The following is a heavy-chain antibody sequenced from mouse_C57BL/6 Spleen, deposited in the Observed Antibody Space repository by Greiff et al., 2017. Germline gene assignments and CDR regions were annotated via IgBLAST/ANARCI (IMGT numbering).Heavy chain of an antibody. CDR1: GYAFSSSW. CDR3: ARQLRPPGYFDY. J-gene: IGHJ2*01. V-gene: IGHV1-82*01. D-gene: IGHD3-2*02. Sequence: VQLQQSGPELVKPGASVKISCKASGYAFSSSWMNWVKQRPGKGLEWIGRIYPGDGDTNYNGKFKGKATLTADKSSSTAYMQLSSLTSEDSAVYFCARQLRPPGYFDYWGQGTTLTVSS. CDR2: IYPGDGDT.